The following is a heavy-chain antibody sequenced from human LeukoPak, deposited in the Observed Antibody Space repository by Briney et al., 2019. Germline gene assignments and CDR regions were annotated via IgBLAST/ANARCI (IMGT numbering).Heavy chain of an antibody. CDR3: AKGSTYYDILTPNWFDP. J-gene: IGHJ5*02. Sequence: GGSLRLSCAAPGFTFSSYAMSWVRQAPGKGLEWVSAISGSGGSTYYADSVKGRFTISRDNSKNTLYLQMNSLRAEDTAVYYCAKGSTYYDILTPNWFDPWGQGTLVTVSS. D-gene: IGHD3-9*01. V-gene: IGHV3-23*01. CDR2: ISGSGGST. CDR1: GFTFSSYA.